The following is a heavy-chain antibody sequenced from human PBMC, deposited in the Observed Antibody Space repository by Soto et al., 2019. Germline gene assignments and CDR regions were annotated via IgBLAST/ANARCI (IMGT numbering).Heavy chain of an antibody. Sequence: ASVKVSCKASGYIFTGYYMHWVRQAPGQGLEWMGWINPNSGDTNYTQKFQGWVTMTRDKSISTAYMELSRLRSDDTAVYYCATSRISIAVAGETEYYFDYWGHGTPVTVSS. J-gene: IGHJ4*01. CDR3: ATSRISIAVAGETEYYFDY. V-gene: IGHV1-2*04. D-gene: IGHD6-19*01. CDR2: INPNSGDT. CDR1: GYIFTGYY.